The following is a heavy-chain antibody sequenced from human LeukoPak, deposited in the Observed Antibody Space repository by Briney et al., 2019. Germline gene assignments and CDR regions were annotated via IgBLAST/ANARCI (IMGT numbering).Heavy chain of an antibody. J-gene: IGHJ4*02. CDR1: GFTFSSYA. Sequence: PGGSLRLSCAASGFTFSSYAMSWVRQAPGKGLEWVSAISGSGGSTYYADSVKGRFTISRDNSKNTLYLQMNSLRAEDTAVYYCSKNRKQQLTFYYWGQGTLVTVSS. CDR3: SKNRKQQLTFYY. V-gene: IGHV3-23*01. D-gene: IGHD1-1*01. CDR2: ISGSGGST.